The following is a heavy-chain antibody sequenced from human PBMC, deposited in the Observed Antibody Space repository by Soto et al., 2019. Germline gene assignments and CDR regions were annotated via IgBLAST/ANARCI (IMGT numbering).Heavy chain of an antibody. CDR1: GGSISRGGYY. Sequence: SETLSLTCTVSGGSISRGGYYWSWIRQHPGKGLEWIGYIYYSGSTYYNPSLKSRVTISVDTSKNQFSLKLGSVTAADTAVYYCAREGCSSTSCYNWFDPWGQGTLVTVSS. CDR3: AREGCSSTSCYNWFDP. D-gene: IGHD2-2*01. V-gene: IGHV4-31*03. CDR2: IYYSGST. J-gene: IGHJ5*02.